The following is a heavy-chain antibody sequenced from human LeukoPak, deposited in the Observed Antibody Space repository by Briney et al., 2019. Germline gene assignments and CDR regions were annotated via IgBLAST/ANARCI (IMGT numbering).Heavy chain of an antibody. CDR2: IVGSSST. CDR3: ARIGAGSSRDY. CDR1: GFTFSNFA. D-gene: IGHD6-13*01. Sequence: PGGSLRLSCGASGFTFSNFAMTWGRQAPGKGLEWVSSIVGSSSTYYADSLKGRFTISRDNAKNSLYLQMNSLRAEDTAVYYCARIGAGSSRDYWGQGTLVTVSS. J-gene: IGHJ4*02. V-gene: IGHV3-21*01.